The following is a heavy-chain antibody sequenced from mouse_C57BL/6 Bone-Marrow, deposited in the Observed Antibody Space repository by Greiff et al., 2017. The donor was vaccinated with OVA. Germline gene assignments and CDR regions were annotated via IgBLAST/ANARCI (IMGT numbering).Heavy chain of an antibody. J-gene: IGHJ1*03. CDR2: IYPGSGST. Sequence: VQLQQSGAELVKPGASVKMSCKASGYTFTRYWLTWVNQRPGQGLEWIGDIYPGSGSTNYNEKFKSKTRLTVDTSSSTAYMQLSSLTSEDAAVYCCARPTVPYWYFDVWGTGTTVTVSS. CDR1: GYTFTRYW. D-gene: IGHD1-1*01. V-gene: IGHV1-55*01. CDR3: ARPTVPYWYFDV.